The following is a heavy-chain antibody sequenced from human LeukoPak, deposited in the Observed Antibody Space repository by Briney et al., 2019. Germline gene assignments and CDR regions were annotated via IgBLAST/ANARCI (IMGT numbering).Heavy chain of an antibody. CDR1: GFTFSRSA. V-gene: IGHV3-23*01. CDR2: ISGSGGST. D-gene: IGHD2-15*01. CDR3: AKGLGYCSGGSCYQAPH. J-gene: IGHJ4*02. Sequence: PGGSLRLSCAASGFTFSRSAMSWVRQAPGKGLEWVSAISGSGGSTYYADSVKGRFTISRDNSKNTLYLQMNSLRAEDTAVYYCAKGLGYCSGGSCYQAPHWGQGTLVTVSS.